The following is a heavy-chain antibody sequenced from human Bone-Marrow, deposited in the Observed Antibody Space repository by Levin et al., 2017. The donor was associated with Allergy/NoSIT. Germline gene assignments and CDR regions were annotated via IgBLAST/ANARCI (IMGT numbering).Heavy chain of an antibody. Sequence: SVKVSCKPSGGTFDTYAISWVRQAPGHGLEWMGGIIPNFGTSNYAQKFQGRVTITADASTRTAYMELSRLRSEDTAVYYCARVTVAGFNWFDPWGQGTLVTVSS. D-gene: IGHD6-19*01. J-gene: IGHJ5*02. V-gene: IGHV1-69*13. CDR3: ARVTVAGFNWFDP. CDR1: GGTFDTYA. CDR2: IIPNFGTS.